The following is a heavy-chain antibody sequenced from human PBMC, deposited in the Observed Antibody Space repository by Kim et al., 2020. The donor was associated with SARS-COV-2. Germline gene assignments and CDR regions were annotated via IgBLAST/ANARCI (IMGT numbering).Heavy chain of an antibody. J-gene: IGHJ4*02. CDR3: ARGGYYGSGSYYNDC. D-gene: IGHD3-10*01. V-gene: IGHV3-74*01. CDR1: GFTFSSYW. Sequence: GGSLRLSCAASGFTFSSYWMHWVRQAPGKGLVWVSRIVSDGSRTNYADSVKGRFTISRDNAKNTLFLQMNSLRAEDTAVYYCARGGYYGSGSYYNDCWVQGTLVTVSS. CDR2: IVSDGSRT.